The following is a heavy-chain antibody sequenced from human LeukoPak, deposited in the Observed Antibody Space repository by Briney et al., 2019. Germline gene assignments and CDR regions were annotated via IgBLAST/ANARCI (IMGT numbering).Heavy chain of an antibody. D-gene: IGHD1-26*01. CDR2: INQSGST. Sequence: SETLSLTCAVYGGSFSGYYWSWIRQPPGKGLEWIGEINQSGSTNYNPSLKSRVTISVDTSKNQFSLKLSSVTAADTAVYYRARVGVSGSYPFDYWGQGTLVTVSS. CDR1: GGSFSGYY. J-gene: IGHJ4*02. CDR3: ARVGVSGSYPFDY. V-gene: IGHV4-34*01.